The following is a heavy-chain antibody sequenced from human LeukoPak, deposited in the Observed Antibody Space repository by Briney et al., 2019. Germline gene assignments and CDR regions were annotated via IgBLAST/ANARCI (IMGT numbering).Heavy chain of an antibody. D-gene: IGHD3-16*01. CDR2: IYHSGNT. V-gene: IGHV4-38-2*02. CDR1: GYSISSGYY. J-gene: IGHJ5*02. Sequence: PSETLSLTCTVSGYSISSGYYWGWIRQPPGKGLEWIGSIYHSGNTYYNPSLKSRVTISVDTSKNQFSLKLSSVTAADTAVYYCARRGSADPWGQGTLVTVSS. CDR3: ARRGSADP.